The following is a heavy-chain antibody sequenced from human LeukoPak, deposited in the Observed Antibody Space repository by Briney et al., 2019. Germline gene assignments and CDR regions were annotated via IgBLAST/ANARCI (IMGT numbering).Heavy chain of an antibody. CDR3: ARGDSGYDYPYYYYLDV. J-gene: IGHJ6*03. D-gene: IGHD5-12*01. Sequence: PGGSLSLSCAASGCTVSRNYMTWVRQPPGKGLEWVSVLYGGGSAYYADSVEGRFTISRSNSKNTLSLQMNNLRTEDTAVYYCARGDSGYDYPYYYYLDVWGKGTPVTVSS. V-gene: IGHV3-66*02. CDR1: GCTVSRNY. CDR2: LYGGGSA.